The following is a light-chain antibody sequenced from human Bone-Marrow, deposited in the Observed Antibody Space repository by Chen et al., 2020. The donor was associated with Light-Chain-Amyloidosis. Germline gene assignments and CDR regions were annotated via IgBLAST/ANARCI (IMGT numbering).Light chain of an antibody. CDR2: DDS. J-gene: IGLJ3*02. CDR3: QVWDRSSDRPV. V-gene: IGLV3-21*02. CDR1: NIGSTS. Sequence: SYVLTQPSSVSVAPGQTATIACGGNNIGSTSVHWYQQTPGQAPLLVVYDDSARPSGIPERLSGSNSGNTATLTISRVDAGDEADYYCQVWDRSSDRPVFGGGTKLPVL.